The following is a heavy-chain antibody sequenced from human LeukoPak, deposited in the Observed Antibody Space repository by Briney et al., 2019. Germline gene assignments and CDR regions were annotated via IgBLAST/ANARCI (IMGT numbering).Heavy chain of an antibody. D-gene: IGHD1-26*01. Sequence: PSETLSLTCTVSGGSISSGGYYWSWIRQPPGKGLEWIGYIYHSGSTYYNPSLKSRVTISVDRSKNQFSLKLSSVTAADTAVYYCARAAGYSPHYWGQGTLVTVSS. CDR2: IYHSGST. CDR3: ARAAGYSPHY. J-gene: IGHJ4*02. CDR1: GGSISSGGYY. V-gene: IGHV4-30-2*01.